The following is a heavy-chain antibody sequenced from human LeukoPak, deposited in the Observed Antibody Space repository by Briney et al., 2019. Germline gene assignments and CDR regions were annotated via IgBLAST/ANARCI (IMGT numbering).Heavy chain of an antibody. J-gene: IGHJ4*02. V-gene: IGHV3-30*04. D-gene: IGHD3-22*01. Sequence: PGGSLRLSCAASGFTFSSYAMHWVRQAPGKGLEWVAVISYDGSNKYYADSVKGRFTISRDNSKNTLYLQMNSLRAEDTAVYYCARESESYDSSGSVFGFWGQGTLVTVSS. CDR3: ARESESYDSSGSVFGF. CDR2: ISYDGSNK. CDR1: GFTFSSYA.